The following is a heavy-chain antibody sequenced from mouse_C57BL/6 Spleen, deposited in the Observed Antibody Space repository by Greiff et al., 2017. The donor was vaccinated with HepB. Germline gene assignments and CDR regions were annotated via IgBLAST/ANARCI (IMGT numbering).Heavy chain of an antibody. Sequence: VQLQQSGAELVKPGASVKMSCKASGYTFTSYWITWVKQRPGQGLEWIGDIYPGSGSTNYNEKFKSKATLTVETTSSTAYMQLSSLTSEDSAVYYCAREGVYYSNFDYWGQGTTLTVSS. CDR3: AREGVYYSNFDY. CDR2: IYPGSGST. CDR1: GYTFTSYW. D-gene: IGHD2-5*01. J-gene: IGHJ2*01. V-gene: IGHV1-55*01.